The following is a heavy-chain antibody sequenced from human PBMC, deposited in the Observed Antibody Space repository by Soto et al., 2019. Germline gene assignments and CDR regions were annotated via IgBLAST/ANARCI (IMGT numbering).Heavy chain of an antibody. J-gene: IGHJ6*03. Sequence: QVQLQESGPGLVKPSETLSLSCSVSGGSISGHYWSWVRQTPGKGLEWIGYMYYSGSTNYNPSLKSRVTISVDTSKNHFSLRLTSVTAADTAVYYCARGPYYDLIWNYYSMDVWGKGTTVTVSS. V-gene: IGHV4-59*08. CDR3: ARGPYYDLIWNYYSMDV. CDR1: GGSISGHY. D-gene: IGHD3-16*01. CDR2: MYYSGST.